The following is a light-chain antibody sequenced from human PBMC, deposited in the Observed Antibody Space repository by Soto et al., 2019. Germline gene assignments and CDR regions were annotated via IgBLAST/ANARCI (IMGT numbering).Light chain of an antibody. J-gene: IGKJ5*01. CDR3: QQYGSSPRIT. CDR1: ESVASY. V-gene: IGKV3-20*01. CDR2: GAS. Sequence: DIVMRQSPATLSVSPGESATLSCRASESVASYLAWYQQKPGQAPRLLIYGASTRATGIPARFSGSGSGTDFTLTISRLEPEDFAVYYCQQYGSSPRITFGQGTRLEIK.